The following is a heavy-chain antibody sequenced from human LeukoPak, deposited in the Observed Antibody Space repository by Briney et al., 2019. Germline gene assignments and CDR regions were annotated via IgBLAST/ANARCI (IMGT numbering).Heavy chain of an antibody. CDR3: ARMMLGYSYGFDY. V-gene: IGHV4-4*02. D-gene: IGHD5-18*01. CDR2: IYHSGST. J-gene: IGHJ4*02. Sequence: PSGTLSLTCAVSGGSISSSNWWGWVRQPPGKGLEWIGEIYHSGSTNYNPSLKSRVTIPVDKSKNQFSLKLNSVPAADTAVYYCARMMLGYSYGFDYWGQGTLVTVSS. CDR1: GGSISSSNW.